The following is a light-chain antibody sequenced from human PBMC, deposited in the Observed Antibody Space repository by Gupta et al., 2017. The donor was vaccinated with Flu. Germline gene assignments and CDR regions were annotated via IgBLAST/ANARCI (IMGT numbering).Light chain of an antibody. CDR3: LQHNSAPYT. CDR1: QGIRDD. V-gene: IGKV1-17*01. J-gene: IGKJ2*01. CDR2: AAS. Sequence: SLSASVGDRVTITCRASQGIRDDLNWFQQKPGKAPKRLIYAASNLESGVPSRFSGSKYGTEFTLTINSLQPEDFATYYCLQHNSAPYTFGQGTKLEIK.